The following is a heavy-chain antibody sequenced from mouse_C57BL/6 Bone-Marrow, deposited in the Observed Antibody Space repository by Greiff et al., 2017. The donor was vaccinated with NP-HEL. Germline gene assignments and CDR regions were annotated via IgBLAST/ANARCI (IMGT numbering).Heavy chain of an antibody. V-gene: IGHV5-9*01. CDR1: GFTFSSYT. J-gene: IGHJ3*01. CDR3: ARTGTWFAY. D-gene: IGHD4-1*01. CDR2: ISGGGGNT. Sequence: EVHLVESGGGLVKPGGSLKLSCAASGFTFSSYTMSWVRQTPEKRLEWVATISGGGGNTYYPDSVKGRFTISRDNAKNTLYLQRSSLRSEDTALYYCARTGTWFAYWGQGTLVTVSA.